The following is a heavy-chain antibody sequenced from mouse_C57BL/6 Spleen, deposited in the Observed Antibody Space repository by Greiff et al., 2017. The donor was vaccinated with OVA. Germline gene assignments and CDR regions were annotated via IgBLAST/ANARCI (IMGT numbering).Heavy chain of an antibody. CDR2: IDPANGNT. D-gene: IGHD2-4*01. CDR3: ARSPDYGFDY. CDR1: GFTIKNTY. J-gene: IGHJ2*01. Sequence: VQLQQSVAELVRPGASVKLSCTASGFTIKNTYMHWVKQRPEQGLEWIGRIDPANGNTKYATKFQGKATITADTSSNTAYLQLSSLTSEDTAIYYCARSPDYGFDYWGKGTTLTVSS. V-gene: IGHV14-3*01.